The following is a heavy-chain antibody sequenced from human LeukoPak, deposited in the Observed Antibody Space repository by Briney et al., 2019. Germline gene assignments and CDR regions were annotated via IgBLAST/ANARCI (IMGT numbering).Heavy chain of an antibody. V-gene: IGHV4-38-2*01. Sequence: SETLSLTCAVSGYSISSGYYWGWIRQPPVKGLEWIGSIYHSGSTYYNPSLKSRVTISVDTSKNQFSLKLSSVTAADTAVYYCARRPEYYFDYWGQGTLVTVSS. CDR1: GYSISSGYY. CDR3: ARRPEYYFDY. CDR2: IYHSGST. J-gene: IGHJ4*02.